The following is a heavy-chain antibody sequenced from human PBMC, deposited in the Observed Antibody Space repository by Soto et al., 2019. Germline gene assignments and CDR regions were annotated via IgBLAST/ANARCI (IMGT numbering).Heavy chain of an antibody. D-gene: IGHD6-6*01. Sequence: PSETLSLTCTVSGGSISSGGYYWSWIRQHPGKGLEWIGYIYYSGSTYYNPSLKSRVTISVDTSKNQFSLKLSSVTAADTAVYYCASDGSSSPGEKDAFVIWGQGTMVTVSS. CDR3: ASDGSSSPGEKDAFVI. CDR1: GGSISSGGYY. J-gene: IGHJ3*02. CDR2: IYYSGST. V-gene: IGHV4-31*03.